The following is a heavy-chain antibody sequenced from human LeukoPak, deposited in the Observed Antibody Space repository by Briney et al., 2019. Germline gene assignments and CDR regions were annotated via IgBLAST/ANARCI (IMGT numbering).Heavy chain of an antibody. V-gene: IGHV3-23*01. CDR2: ISGDGGSA. Sequence: GGSLRLSCAASGFTFTKYAMSWVRQAPGKGLEWVSAISGDGGSAYYGDSAKGRFTISRGNSKNTLWLQMNSLRADDTAVYYCAKDYNNYFDPWGQGTLVTVSS. CDR1: GFTFTKYA. CDR3: AKDYNNYFDP. J-gene: IGHJ5*02.